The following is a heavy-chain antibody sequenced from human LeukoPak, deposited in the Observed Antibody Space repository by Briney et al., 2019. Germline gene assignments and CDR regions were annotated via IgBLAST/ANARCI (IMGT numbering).Heavy chain of an antibody. CDR2: NSDSGSSS. CDR1: GFTFSSYA. CDR3: AKEDSGWHFDY. Sequence: GGSLRLSCAASGFTFSSYAMSWVRQAPGKGLAWVAGNSDSGSSSYYTDSVKGRFTISRDNSKNTLYLQMNSLRVEDTAVYYCAKEDSGWHFDYWGQGTLVTVSS. D-gene: IGHD6-19*01. V-gene: IGHV3-23*01. J-gene: IGHJ4*02.